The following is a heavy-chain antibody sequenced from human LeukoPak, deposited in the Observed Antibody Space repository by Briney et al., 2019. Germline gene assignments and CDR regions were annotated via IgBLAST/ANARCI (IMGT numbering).Heavy chain of an antibody. CDR1: GGSISSYY. CDR2: IYYSGST. Sequence: SETLSLTCTVSGGSISSYYWSWIRQPPGKGLEWIGYIYYSGSTNYNPSLKSRVTMSVDTSKNQFSLKLSSVTAADTAVYYCAREIIPHNWFDPWGQGTLVTVSS. V-gene: IGHV4-59*01. CDR3: AREIIPHNWFDP. J-gene: IGHJ5*02.